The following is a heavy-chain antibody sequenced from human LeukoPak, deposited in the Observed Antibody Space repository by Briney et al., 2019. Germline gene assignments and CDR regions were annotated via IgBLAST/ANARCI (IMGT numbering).Heavy chain of an antibody. CDR1: GGSISSYY. Sequence: KPSETLSLTCTVSGGSISSYYWSWIRQPPGKGLEWIGYIYYSGSTNYNPSLKSRVTISVDTSKNQFSLKLSSVTAPDTAVYYCASLGDGYNPAVYAFDYWGQGTLVTVSS. V-gene: IGHV4-59*01. D-gene: IGHD5-24*01. CDR3: ASLGDGYNPAVYAFDY. CDR2: IYYSGST. J-gene: IGHJ4*02.